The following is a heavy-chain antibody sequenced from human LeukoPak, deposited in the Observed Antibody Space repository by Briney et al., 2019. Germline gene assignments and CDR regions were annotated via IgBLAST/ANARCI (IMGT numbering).Heavy chain of an antibody. J-gene: IGHJ4*02. V-gene: IGHV3-23*01. CDR2: ISGSGGST. CDR1: GFTFSSYA. Sequence: GGSLRLSCAASGFTFSSYAMSWVRQAPGKGLEWVSAISGSGGSTYYADSVKGRFTISRDNAKNSLYLQMNSLRAEDTAVYYCARGPPYCGGDCYLSPFDYWGQGTLVTVSS. CDR3: ARGPPYCGGDCYLSPFDY. D-gene: IGHD2-21*01.